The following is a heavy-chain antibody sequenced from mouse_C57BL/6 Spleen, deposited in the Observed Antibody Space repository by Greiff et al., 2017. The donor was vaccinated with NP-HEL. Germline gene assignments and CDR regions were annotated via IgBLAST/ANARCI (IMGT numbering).Heavy chain of an antibody. V-gene: IGHV1-62-2*01. D-gene: IGHD1-1*01. CDR1: GYTFTEYT. CDR2: FYPGSGSI. J-gene: IGHJ1*03. CDR3: ARSDYGSSTYWYFDV. Sequence: QVQLQQSGAELVKPGASVKLSCKASGYTFTEYTIHWVKQRSGQGLEWIGWFYPGSGSIKYNEKFKDKATLTAEKSSSTAYMQLSSLTSEDSAVYFCARSDYGSSTYWYFDVWGTGTTVTVSS.